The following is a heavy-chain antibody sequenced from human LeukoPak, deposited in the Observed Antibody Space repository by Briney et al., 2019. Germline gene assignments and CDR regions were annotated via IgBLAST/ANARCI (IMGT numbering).Heavy chain of an antibody. CDR1: GFTFCDYR. J-gene: IGHJ4*02. V-gene: IGHV3-7*01. CDR3: ARLSGFTETSHFDY. D-gene: IGHD6-25*01. Sequence: GALRLSFAASGFTFCDYRINWVRQAPRKGLQWVATIEKDGSDKYYVDSVTGRFTISRDNAKTSLSLQMNSLGAEDTALYYCARLSGFTETSHFDYWGQGTLVTVSS. CDR2: IEKDGSDK.